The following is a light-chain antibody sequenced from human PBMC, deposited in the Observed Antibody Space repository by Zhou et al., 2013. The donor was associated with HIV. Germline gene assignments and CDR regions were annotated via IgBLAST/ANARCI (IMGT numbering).Light chain of an antibody. V-gene: IGKV1-39*01. J-gene: IGKJ1*01. CDR3: QQSYTDVRT. CDR2: AAS. CDR1: QSISSY. Sequence: DIQMTQSPSSLSASVGDRVTITCRASQSISSYLNWYQQKPGKAPKLLIYAASSLQSGVPSRFSGSGSGTDFTLTISSLQPEDFATYYCQQSYTDVRTFGQGTKVEIK.